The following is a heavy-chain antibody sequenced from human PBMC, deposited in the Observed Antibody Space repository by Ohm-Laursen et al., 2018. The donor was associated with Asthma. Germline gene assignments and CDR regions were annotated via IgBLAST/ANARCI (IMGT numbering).Heavy chain of an antibody. Sequence: SLRLSCAASGFTFRSYAMHWVRQAPGKGLEWVAVISYDGSNKYYADSVKGRFTISRDNSKNTLYLQMNSLRAEDTAVYYCARERYYYDSSGYYGYWGQGTLVTVSS. CDR1: GFTFRSYA. D-gene: IGHD3-22*01. V-gene: IGHV3-30*04. J-gene: IGHJ4*02. CDR3: ARERYYYDSSGYYGY. CDR2: ISYDGSNK.